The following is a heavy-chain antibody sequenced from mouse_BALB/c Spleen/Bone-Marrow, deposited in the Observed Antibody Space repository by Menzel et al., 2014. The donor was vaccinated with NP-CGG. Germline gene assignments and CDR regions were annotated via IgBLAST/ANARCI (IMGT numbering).Heavy chain of an antibody. J-gene: IGHJ3*01. Sequence: EVKLVESGGGLVQPGGSRKLSCAASGFTFSSFGMHWVRQAPEKGLEWVAYISSGSSTIYYADTVKGRFTISRDNPKNTLFLQMTSLRSEDTAMYYRARSYDGYYGFAYWGQGTLVTVSA. D-gene: IGHD2-3*01. CDR3: ARSYDGYYGFAY. V-gene: IGHV5-17*02. CDR2: ISSGSSTI. CDR1: GFTFSSFG.